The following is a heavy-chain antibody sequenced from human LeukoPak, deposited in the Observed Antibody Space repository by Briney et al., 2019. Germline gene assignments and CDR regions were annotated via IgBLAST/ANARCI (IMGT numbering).Heavy chain of an antibody. CDR1: GGSISSGDYF. D-gene: IGHD6-13*01. CDR2: IYYSGSS. J-gene: IGHJ4*02. Sequence: SQTLSLTCSVSGGSISSGDYFWSWIRQPPGKGLEYIGYIYYSGSSYYNPSLKRRVSISIDTSKNQFSLKLSSVTAADTALYYCAKDVVSSRWTNFDYWGQGTLVTVSS. V-gene: IGHV4-30-4*01. CDR3: AKDVVSSRWTNFDY.